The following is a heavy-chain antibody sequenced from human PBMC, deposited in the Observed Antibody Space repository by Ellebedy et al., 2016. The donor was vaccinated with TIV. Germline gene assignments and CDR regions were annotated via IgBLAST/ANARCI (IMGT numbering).Heavy chain of an antibody. V-gene: IGHV4-30-2*06. CDR2: TYDSGNA. CDR3: ARDSGSLAGFDY. CDR1: GDFIGRGGDS. J-gene: IGHJ4*02. D-gene: IGHD2-15*01. Sequence: MPSETLSLTCSVSGDFIGRGGDSWTWVRQSPGTGLEWIGFTYDSGNAYYNPSLKSRVSISVDLSKNQFSLRLNSGTAADTAVYYCARDSGSLAGFDYWGPGALVTVSS.